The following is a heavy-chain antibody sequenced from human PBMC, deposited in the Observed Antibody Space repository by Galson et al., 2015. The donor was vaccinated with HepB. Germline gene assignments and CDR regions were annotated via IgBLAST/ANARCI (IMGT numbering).Heavy chain of an antibody. CDR1: GGTFSSYT. D-gene: IGHD6-13*01. V-gene: IGHV1-69*02. CDR3: ARTSIAAAGTGNY. J-gene: IGHJ4*02. Sequence: SVKVSCKASGGTFSSYTISWVRQAPGQGLEWMGRIIPILGIANYAQKFQGRVTITADKSTSTAYMELSSLRSEDTAVYYCARTSIAAAGTGNYWGQGTLVTVSS. CDR2: IIPILGIA.